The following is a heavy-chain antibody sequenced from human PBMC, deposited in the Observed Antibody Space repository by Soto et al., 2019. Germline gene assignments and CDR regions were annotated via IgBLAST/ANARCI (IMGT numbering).Heavy chain of an antibody. Sequence: QITLKESGPTLVKPTQTLTLTCTFSGFSLSTSGVGVGWIRQPPGKALEWLALIYWDDDKRYSPSLKSRLTITKYSSKHQVVYTMPNMVTVDTSTYYWAHRPSYCIYGNCYSGLDYWGQGTLVTVSS. CDR3: AHRPSYCIYGNCYSGLDY. D-gene: IGHD2-15*01. CDR2: IYWDDDK. J-gene: IGHJ4*02. CDR1: GFSLSTSGVG. V-gene: IGHV2-5*02.